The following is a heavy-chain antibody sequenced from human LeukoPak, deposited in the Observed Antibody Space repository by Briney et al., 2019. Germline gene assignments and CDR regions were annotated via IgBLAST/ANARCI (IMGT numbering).Heavy chain of an antibody. CDR1: GYTFTGYY. CDR2: INPNSGGT. V-gene: IGHV1-2*02. Sequence: ASVKVSCKASGYTFTGYYMHGVRQAPGQGVEWMGWINPNSGGTNYAQKFQGRVTMTRDTSISTAYMELSRLRCDDTAVYYCARIGGATVTAFRPYYYYMDVWGKGTTVTVSS. D-gene: IGHD4-17*01. J-gene: IGHJ6*03. CDR3: ARIGGATVTAFRPYYYYMDV.